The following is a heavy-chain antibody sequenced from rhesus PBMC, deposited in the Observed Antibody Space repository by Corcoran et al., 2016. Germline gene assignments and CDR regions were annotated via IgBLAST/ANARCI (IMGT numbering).Heavy chain of an antibody. D-gene: IGHD3-9*01. Sequence: QVQLQESGPGLVKPSETLSLTCAVSCYSISSGYCWSWIRQPPGKGLAGIGFIGGSSGSTNYNPSRKSRVTISKDTSKNQFSLKLSSVTAADTAVYYCARVIGEDDYGYYWPADAFDFWGQGLRVTVSS. V-gene: IGHV4-127*01. CDR3: ARVIGEDDYGYYWPADAFDF. J-gene: IGHJ3*01. CDR2: IGGSSGST. CDR1: CYSISSGYC.